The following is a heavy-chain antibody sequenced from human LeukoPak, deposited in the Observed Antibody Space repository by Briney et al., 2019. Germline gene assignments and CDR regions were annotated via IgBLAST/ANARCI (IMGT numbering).Heavy chain of an antibody. CDR3: ARDGDYGSGSYYDC. J-gene: IGHJ4*02. Sequence: GGALRLSCAASGFTFSSYAMRWVRQAPGKGLEWVSTISISGGSTYYADSVKGRFTISRDNSKNTLYLQMNSLRAEDSALYYCARDGDYGSGSYYDCWGQGTLVTVSS. D-gene: IGHD3-10*01. V-gene: IGHV3-23*01. CDR1: GFTFSSYA. CDR2: ISISGGST.